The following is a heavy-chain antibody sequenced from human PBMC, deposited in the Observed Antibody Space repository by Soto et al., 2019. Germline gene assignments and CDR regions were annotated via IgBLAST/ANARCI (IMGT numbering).Heavy chain of an antibody. V-gene: IGHV1-69*13. D-gene: IGHD3-22*01. CDR1: GGTFSSYA. Sequence: SVKVSCKASGGTFSSYAISWVRQAPGQGLEWMGGIIPIFGTANYAQKFQGRVTITADESTSTAYMELSSLRSEDTAVYYCARDRFYDSSGYPEGAFDIWGQGTMVTVSS. CDR2: IIPIFGTA. CDR3: ARDRFYDSSGYPEGAFDI. J-gene: IGHJ3*02.